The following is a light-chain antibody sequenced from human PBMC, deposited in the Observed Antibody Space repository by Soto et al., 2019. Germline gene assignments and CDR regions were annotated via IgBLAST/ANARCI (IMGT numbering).Light chain of an antibody. Sequence: QSVLTQPPSVSAAPGQKVTISCSGRSSNIGKNYVSWYQHLPGTAPKLLIYDNNNRPSGIPDRISGSKSGTSATLGITGLQTGDEADYYCATWDDSLNAAVFGPGTKLTVL. V-gene: IGLV1-51*01. CDR2: DNN. CDR3: ATWDDSLNAAV. J-gene: IGLJ1*01. CDR1: SSNIGKNY.